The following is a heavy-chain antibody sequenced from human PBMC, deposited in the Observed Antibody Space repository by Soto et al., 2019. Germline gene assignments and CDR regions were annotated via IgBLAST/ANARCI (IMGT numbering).Heavy chain of an antibody. CDR2: IYYSGST. V-gene: IGHV4-30-4*01. Sequence: PSETLSLTCTVAGGSISSGHYYWSWIRQPPGKGLEWIGYIYYSGSTYYNPSLKSRVTISVDTSKNQFSLKLSSVTAADTAVYYCAREQYYDFWSGYSPPEGRYYYYGMDVWGQGTTVTVS. D-gene: IGHD3-3*01. CDR3: AREQYYDFWSGYSPPEGRYYYYGMDV. J-gene: IGHJ6*02. CDR1: GGSISSGHYY.